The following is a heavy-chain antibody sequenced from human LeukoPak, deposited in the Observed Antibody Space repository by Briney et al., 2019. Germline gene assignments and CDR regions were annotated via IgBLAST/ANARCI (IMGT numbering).Heavy chain of an antibody. CDR3: ARTTTGISYVGVDY. J-gene: IGHJ4*02. V-gene: IGHV1-18*01. CDR1: GYTFTSYG. CDR2: ISAYNGNT. Sequence: ASVTVSCKASGYTFTSYGISWVRQAPGQGLEWMGWISAYNGNTNYAQKLQGRVTMTTDTSTSTAYMELRSLRSDDTAVYYCARTTTGISYVGVDYWGQGTLVTVSS. D-gene: IGHD1-14*01.